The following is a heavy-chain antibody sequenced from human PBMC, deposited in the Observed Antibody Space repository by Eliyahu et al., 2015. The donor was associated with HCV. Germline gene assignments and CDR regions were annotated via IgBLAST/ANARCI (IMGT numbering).Heavy chain of an antibody. Sequence: EVQLVESGGGLVKPGGSLRLSCAASGFTXXNAXMSWVRQAPGKGLGWVGRIKSKTDGGTTDYAAPVKGRFTISRDDSKNTLYLQMNSLKTEDTAVYYCTTSITIFGVVIISNYWGQGTLGHRLL. J-gene: IGHJ4*02. CDR3: TTSITIFGVVIISNY. CDR2: IKSKTDGGTT. CDR1: GFTXXNAX. D-gene: IGHD3-3*01. V-gene: IGHV3-15*01.